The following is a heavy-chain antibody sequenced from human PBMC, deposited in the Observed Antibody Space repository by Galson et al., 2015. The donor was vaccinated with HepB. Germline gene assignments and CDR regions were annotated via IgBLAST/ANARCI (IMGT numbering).Heavy chain of an antibody. Sequence: PALVKPTQTLTLTCTFSGFSLRTSGMCVSWIRQPPGKALEWLARIDWDDDEYYTTSLKTRLTISKDTSKNQVVLTMTNMDPVDTATYYCARIGSGSYYRGFGHDYWGQGTLVTVSS. CDR3: ARIGSGSYYRGFGHDY. V-gene: IGHV2-70*11. J-gene: IGHJ4*02. CDR2: IDWDDDE. D-gene: IGHD1-26*01. CDR1: GFSLRTSGMC.